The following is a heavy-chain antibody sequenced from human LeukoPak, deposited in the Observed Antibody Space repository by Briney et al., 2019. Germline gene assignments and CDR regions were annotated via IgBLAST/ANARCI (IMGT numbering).Heavy chain of an antibody. D-gene: IGHD4-23*01. Sequence: SGPTLVNPTQTLTLTCTFSGFSLSTSGVGVGWFRQPPRKALEWLALIYWDDAKRCSPSLKNRLTITKDTSKNQVVLTMTNMDPVDTATYYCARGLLKLFTDAFDIWGQGTMVTVSS. V-gene: IGHV2-5*02. CDR2: IYWDDAK. CDR1: GFSLSTSGVG. CDR3: ARGLLKLFTDAFDI. J-gene: IGHJ3*02.